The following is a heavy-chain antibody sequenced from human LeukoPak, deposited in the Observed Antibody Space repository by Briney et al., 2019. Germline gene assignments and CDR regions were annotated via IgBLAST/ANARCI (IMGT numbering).Heavy chain of an antibody. D-gene: IGHD6-19*01. Sequence: PGGSLRLSCAASGFTFSSYGMHWVRQAPGKGLDWVAFIRYDGSNKYYADSVKGRFTISRDNSKNTLYLQMNSLRAEDTAVYYCAKDPIAVAGYYFDYWGQGTLVTVSS. CDR1: GFTFSSYG. CDR2: IRYDGSNK. V-gene: IGHV3-30*02. CDR3: AKDPIAVAGYYFDY. J-gene: IGHJ4*02.